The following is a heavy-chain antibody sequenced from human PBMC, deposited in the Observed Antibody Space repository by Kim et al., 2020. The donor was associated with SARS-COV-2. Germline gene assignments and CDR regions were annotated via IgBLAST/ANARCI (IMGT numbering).Heavy chain of an antibody. V-gene: IGHV1-69*01. Sequence: QKCQGRVTSTADESTSTAYMELSSLRSEDTAVYYCARDNIGAGTLFGWFDPWGQGTLVTVSS. J-gene: IGHJ5*02. CDR3: ARDNIGAGTLFGWFDP. D-gene: IGHD6-13*01.